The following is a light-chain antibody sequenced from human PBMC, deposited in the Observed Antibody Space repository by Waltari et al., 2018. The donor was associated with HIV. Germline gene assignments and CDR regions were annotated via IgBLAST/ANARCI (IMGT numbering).Light chain of an antibody. V-gene: IGKV1-39*01. CDR2: TTS. CDR3: QQGYNTPPWT. J-gene: IGKJ1*01. Sequence: DIQMTQSPSSLSASIGDRVTITCRASQNIDKYLNWYQQKAGKAHKLLIYTTSNLQSGVPSRFSGSGSGTEFTLTISSLQPEDLATYYCQQGYNTPPWTFAPGTKVEVK. CDR1: QNIDKY.